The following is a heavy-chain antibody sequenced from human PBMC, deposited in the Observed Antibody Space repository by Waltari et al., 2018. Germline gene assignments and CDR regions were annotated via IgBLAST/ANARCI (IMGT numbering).Heavy chain of an antibody. Sequence: QVQLVESGGGVVQPGGSLRLSCAASGFTFSSYGMHWVRRAPGKGLEWVAFIRYDGSNKYYADSVKGRFTISRDNSKNTLYLQMNSLRAEDTAVYYCAKDRSSWLPYFDYWGQGTLVTVSS. J-gene: IGHJ4*02. CDR2: IRYDGSNK. V-gene: IGHV3-30*02. D-gene: IGHD6-13*01. CDR1: GFTFSSYG. CDR3: AKDRSSWLPYFDY.